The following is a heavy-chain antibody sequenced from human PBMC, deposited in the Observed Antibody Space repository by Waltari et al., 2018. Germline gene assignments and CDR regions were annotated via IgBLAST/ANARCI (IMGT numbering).Heavy chain of an antibody. CDR2: INPNSGDT. D-gene: IGHD2-2*01. Sequence: QVQLVQSGAEIKKPGASVKVSCKASGNTFTGYFMHWMRQAPGQGLEWMGWINPNSGDTKYAQKFQGRVTMTRDTSISTAYMELSRLTSDDTAVYYCARGPATADFEYWGQGTLVTVSS. V-gene: IGHV1-2*02. CDR3: ARGPATADFEY. CDR1: GNTFTGYF. J-gene: IGHJ4*02.